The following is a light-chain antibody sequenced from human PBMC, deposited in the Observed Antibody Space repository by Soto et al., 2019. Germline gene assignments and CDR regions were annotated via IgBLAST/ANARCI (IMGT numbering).Light chain of an antibody. Sequence: QSALTQPASVSGFPGQSITIPCTGTSSDVGGYNYVSWYQQHPGIAPKVMIYDASNRPSGVSNRFSGSKSGNTASLTISGLQAEDEADYYCLSYTTSSTYVFGNGTKVTVL. CDR2: DAS. J-gene: IGLJ1*01. V-gene: IGLV2-14*03. CDR3: LSYTTSSTYV. CDR1: SSDVGGYNY.